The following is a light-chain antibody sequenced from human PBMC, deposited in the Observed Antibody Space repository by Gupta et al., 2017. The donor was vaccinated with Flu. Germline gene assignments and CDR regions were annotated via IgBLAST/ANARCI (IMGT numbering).Light chain of an antibody. CDR1: TEAVASGHY. V-gene: IGLV7-46*01. Sequence: QAVVTPEPSLLVSPGGTVTLPRGPSTEAVASGHYPYWFQQKPGQDHRTLIYDTSNKHSSTPARFSGSRLGGKAALTLSGAQPEDEAEYYCWLSYSGARVFGGGTKLTVL. CDR2: DTS. J-gene: IGLJ3*02. CDR3: WLSYSGARV.